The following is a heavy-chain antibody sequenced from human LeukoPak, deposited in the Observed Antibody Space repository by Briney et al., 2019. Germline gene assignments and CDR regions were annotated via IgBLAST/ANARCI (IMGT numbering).Heavy chain of an antibody. CDR2: INRSGST. CDR1: GGSFSGYY. CDR3: ARGGGNKQWLTWFDP. V-gene: IGHV4-34*01. Sequence: SETLSLTCAVYGGSFSGYYWSWIRQPPGKGLEWIGEINRSGSTNYNPSLKSRVTISVDTSKNQFSLKLSSVTAADTAVYYCARGGGNKQWLTWFDPWGQGTLVTVSS. J-gene: IGHJ5*02. D-gene: IGHD6-19*01.